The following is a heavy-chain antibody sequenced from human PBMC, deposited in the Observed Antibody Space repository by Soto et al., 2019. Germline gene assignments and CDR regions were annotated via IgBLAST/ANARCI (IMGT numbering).Heavy chain of an antibody. CDR2: ISYDGSNK. Sequence: PGGSLRLSCAASGFTFSSYAMHWVRQAPGKGLEWVAVISYDGSNKYYADSVKGRFTISRDNSKNTLYLQMNSLRAEDTAVYYCARGDYGMDVWGQGNTVTVSS. V-gene: IGHV3-30-3*01. J-gene: IGHJ6*02. CDR1: GFTFSSYA. CDR3: ARGDYGMDV.